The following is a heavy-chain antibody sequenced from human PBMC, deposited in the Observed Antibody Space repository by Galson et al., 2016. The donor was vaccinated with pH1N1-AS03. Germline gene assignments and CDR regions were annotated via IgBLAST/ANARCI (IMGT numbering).Heavy chain of an antibody. CDR2: ISSGNT. J-gene: IGHJ4*02. CDR1: GFTFSNYG. CDR3: AKDRSSRNVLGAYDY. D-gene: IGHD3-10*02. Sequence: SLRLSCAASGFTFSNYGMSWVRQAPGKGLEWVSDISSGNTYHADSVKGRFTISRDDSKNTLYLQMNSLRDEDTAVYYCAKDRSSRNVLGAYDYWGQGTVVTVSS. V-gene: IGHV3-23*01.